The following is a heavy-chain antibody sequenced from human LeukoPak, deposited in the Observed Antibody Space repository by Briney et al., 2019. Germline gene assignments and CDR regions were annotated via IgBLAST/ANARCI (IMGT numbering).Heavy chain of an antibody. Sequence: SETLSLTCTVSGGSISRYYWSWIRQPPGKGLEWIGYIYTSGSTNYNPSLKSRVTISVDTSKNQFSLKLSSVTAADTAVYYGARGYRSSLGAFDIWGQGTMVTVSS. CDR2: IYTSGST. CDR3: ARGYRSSLGAFDI. D-gene: IGHD6-13*01. J-gene: IGHJ3*02. CDR1: GGSISRYY. V-gene: IGHV4-4*09.